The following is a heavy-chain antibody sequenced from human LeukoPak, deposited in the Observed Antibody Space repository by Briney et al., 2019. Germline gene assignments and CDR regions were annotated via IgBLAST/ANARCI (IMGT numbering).Heavy chain of an antibody. D-gene: IGHD3-3*01. CDR2: ISGNAGST. CDR3: AKDGLQFSEWLPPLGY. V-gene: IGHV3-23*01. CDR1: GFTFSSYA. Sequence: GGSLRLSCAASGFTFSSYAMSWVRQAPGKGLEWVSLISGNAGSTYYADSVKGRFTISRDITKNTLYLQMNSLRAEDTAVYYCAKDGLQFSEWLPPLGYWGQGTLVTVSS. J-gene: IGHJ4*02.